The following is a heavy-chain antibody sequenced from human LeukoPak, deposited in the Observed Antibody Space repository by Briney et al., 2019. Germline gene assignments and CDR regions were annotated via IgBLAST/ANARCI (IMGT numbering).Heavy chain of an antibody. CDR2: ISGSGGST. CDR1: GFTFSSYA. V-gene: IGHV3-23*01. D-gene: IGHD3-22*01. J-gene: IGHJ4*02. CDR3: AKEYYYDSSGYYYYSPIDY. Sequence: PGGSLRLSCAASGFTFSSYAMSWVRQAPGKGLEWVSAISGSGGSTYYADPVKGRFTISRDNSKNTLYLQMNSLRAEDTAVYYCAKEYYYDSSGYYYYSPIDYWGQGTLVTVSS.